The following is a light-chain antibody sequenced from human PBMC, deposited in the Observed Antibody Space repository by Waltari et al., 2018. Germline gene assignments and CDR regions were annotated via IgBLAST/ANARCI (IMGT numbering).Light chain of an antibody. V-gene: IGKV3-15*01. CDR2: GAS. CDR3: QQYNTWPFT. Sequence: EIVLTQSPATLSLSPGERATLSCRASQSVSSNLAWYQQKPGQAPRVLMYGASSRATGIPDRFSGNGSGTDFTLTISSLEPEDFVVYYCQQYNTWPFTFGPGTKLDIK. CDR1: QSVSSN. J-gene: IGKJ3*01.